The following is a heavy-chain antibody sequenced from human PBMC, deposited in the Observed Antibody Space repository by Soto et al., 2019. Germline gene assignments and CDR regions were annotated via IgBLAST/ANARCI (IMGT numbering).Heavy chain of an antibody. J-gene: IGHJ5*02. CDR2: TYYSGGT. V-gene: IGHV4-31*03. D-gene: IGHD4-17*01. Sequence: QVQLQESGPGLVKPSQTLSLTCTVSGGSISSSGYYWSWIRQHPEKGLEWIGNTYYSGGTYYNPSLKSRLTISIEASNNHFSLKLSSVTAAATAIYYCARAAYGDYGRLYWFDPWGQGTLVTVSS. CDR3: ARAAYGDYGRLYWFDP. CDR1: GGSISSSGYY.